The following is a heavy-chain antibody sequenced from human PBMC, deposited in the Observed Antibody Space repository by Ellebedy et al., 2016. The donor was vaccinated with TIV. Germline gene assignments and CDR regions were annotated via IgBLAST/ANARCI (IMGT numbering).Heavy chain of an antibody. V-gene: IGHV4-61*01. J-gene: IGHJ4*02. CDR1: GGSVSSGSYY. CDR2: IYYSGST. Sequence: GSLRLXCTVSGGSVSSGSYYWSWIRQPPGKGLEWIGYIYYSGSTNYNPSLKSRVTISVDTSKNQFSLKLSSVTAADTAVYYCATALPYYDTSYFDYWGQGTLVTVSS. CDR3: ATALPYYDTSYFDY. D-gene: IGHD3-22*01.